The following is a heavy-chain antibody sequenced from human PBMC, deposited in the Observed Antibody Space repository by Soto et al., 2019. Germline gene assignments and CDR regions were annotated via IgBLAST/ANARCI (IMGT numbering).Heavy chain of an antibody. Sequence: ASVKVSCKASGYTFSSYGISWVRQAPGQGLEWMGWVSAYNGNTNYAQNLQGRVTMTTDTSTSTAYMELRSLRSDDTAVYYCARARGYCTNGVCYINWFDPWRQGTPVTVSS. D-gene: IGHD2-8*01. CDR2: VSAYNGNT. CDR1: GYTFSSYG. J-gene: IGHJ5*02. V-gene: IGHV1-18*01. CDR3: ARARGYCTNGVCYINWFDP.